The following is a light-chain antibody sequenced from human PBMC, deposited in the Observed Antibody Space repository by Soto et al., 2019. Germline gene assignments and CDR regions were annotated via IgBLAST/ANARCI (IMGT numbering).Light chain of an antibody. Sequence: QSVLTQPASVSGSPGQSITISCAGTSSDIGLYNYVSWYQQHPGKAPKLMIYEVSNRPSGVSIRFSGSKSGNTASLTISGLQAEDEADYYCSSYTSSGLYVFGTGTKVTVL. CDR3: SSYTSSGLYV. CDR1: SSDIGLYNY. J-gene: IGLJ1*01. V-gene: IGLV2-14*01. CDR2: EVS.